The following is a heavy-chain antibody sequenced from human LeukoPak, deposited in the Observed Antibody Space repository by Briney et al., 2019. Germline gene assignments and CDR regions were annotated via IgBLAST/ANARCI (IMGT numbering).Heavy chain of an antibody. CDR2: ISSSGSTI. D-gene: IGHD2-2*02. CDR3: ARDLRYCSSTSCYNYYYYMDV. V-gene: IGHV3-11*04. Sequence: KPGGSLRLSRAASGFTFSDYYMSWIRQAPGKGLEWVSYISSSGSTIYYADSVKGRFTISRDNAKNSLYLQMNSLRAEDTAVYYCARDLRYCSSTSCYNYYYYMDVWGKGTTVTVSS. J-gene: IGHJ6*03. CDR1: GFTFSDYY.